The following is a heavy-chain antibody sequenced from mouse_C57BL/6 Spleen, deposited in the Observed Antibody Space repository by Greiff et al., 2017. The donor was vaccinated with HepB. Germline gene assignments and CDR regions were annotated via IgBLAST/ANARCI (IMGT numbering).Heavy chain of an antibody. CDR2: ISDGGSYT. D-gene: IGHD1-1*01. CDR1: GFTFSSYA. Sequence: DVHLVESGGGLVKPGGSLKLSCAASGFTFSSYAMSWVRQTPEKRLEWVATISDGGSYTYYPDNVKGRFTISRDNAKNNLYLQMSHLKSEDTAMYYCTRDADYYGSSYKFAYWGQGTLVTVSA. CDR3: TRDADYYGSSYKFAY. J-gene: IGHJ3*01. V-gene: IGHV5-4*01.